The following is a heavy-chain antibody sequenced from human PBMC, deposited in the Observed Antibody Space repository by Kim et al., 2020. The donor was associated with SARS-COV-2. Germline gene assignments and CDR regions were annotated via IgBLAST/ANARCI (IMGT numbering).Heavy chain of an antibody. CDR1: GFTFDDYT. V-gene: IGHV3-43*01. CDR2: ISWDGGST. Sequence: GGSLRLSCAASGFTFDDYTMHWVRQAPGKGLEWVSLISWDGGSTYYADSVKGRFTISRDNSKNSLYLQMNSLRTEDTALYYCAKDPYYGSGSYYDWGMDVWGQGTTVTVSS. J-gene: IGHJ6*02. D-gene: IGHD3-10*01. CDR3: AKDPYYGSGSYYDWGMDV.